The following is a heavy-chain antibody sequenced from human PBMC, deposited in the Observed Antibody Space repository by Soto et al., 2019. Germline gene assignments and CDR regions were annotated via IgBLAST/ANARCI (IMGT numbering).Heavy chain of an antibody. J-gene: IGHJ5*02. D-gene: IGHD6-6*01. CDR2: IYYSGST. Sequence: PSETLSLTCTVSGGSISSYYWSWIRQPPGKGLEWIGYIYYSGSTNYNPSLKSRVTISVDTSKNQFSLKLSSVTAADTAVYYCARAAIDSSSSCSWFDPWGHGTLVTVSS. CDR1: GGSISSYY. CDR3: ARAAIDSSSSCSWFDP. V-gene: IGHV4-59*08.